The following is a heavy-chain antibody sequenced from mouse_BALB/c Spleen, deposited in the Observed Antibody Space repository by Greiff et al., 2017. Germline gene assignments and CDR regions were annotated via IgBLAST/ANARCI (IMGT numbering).Heavy chain of an antibody. Sequence: EVKLMESGAELVRSGASVKLSCTASGFNIKDYYMHWVKQRPEQGLEWIGWIDPENGDTEYAPKFQGKATMTADTSSNTAYLQLSSLTSEDTAVYYCNAYYGSSYYYAMDYWGQGTSVTVSS. CDR1: GFNIKDYY. V-gene: IGHV14-4*02. J-gene: IGHJ4*01. CDR3: NAYYGSSYYYAMDY. CDR2: IDPENGDT. D-gene: IGHD1-1*01.